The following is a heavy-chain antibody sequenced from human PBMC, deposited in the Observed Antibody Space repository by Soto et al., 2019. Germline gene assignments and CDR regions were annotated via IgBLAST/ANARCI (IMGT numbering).Heavy chain of an antibody. D-gene: IGHD6-19*01. CDR3: ARGLGIAVAGFNWFDP. V-gene: IGHV4-31*03. Sequence: TLSLTCTVSGGSISSGGYYWSWIRQHPGKGLEWIGYIYYSGSTYYNPSLKSRVTISVDTSKNQFSLKLSSVTAADTAVYYCARGLGIAVAGFNWFDPWGQGTLVTVSS. J-gene: IGHJ5*02. CDR2: IYYSGST. CDR1: GGSISSGGYY.